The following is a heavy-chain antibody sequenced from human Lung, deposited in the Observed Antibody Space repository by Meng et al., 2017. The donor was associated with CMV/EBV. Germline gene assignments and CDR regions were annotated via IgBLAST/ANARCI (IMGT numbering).Heavy chain of an antibody. CDR2: IRYDGSNK. CDR3: AKDFCSSTSCYRSYYYYYGMDV. CDR1: GFTFSSYG. Sequence: GGSLRLSCAASGFTFSSYGMHWVRQAPGKGLEWVAFIRYDGSNKYYADSVKGRFTISRDNSKNMLYLQMNSLRAEDTAVYYCAKDFCSSTSCYRSYYYYYGMDVWGQGTXVTVSS. D-gene: IGHD2-2*01. J-gene: IGHJ6*02. V-gene: IGHV3-30*02.